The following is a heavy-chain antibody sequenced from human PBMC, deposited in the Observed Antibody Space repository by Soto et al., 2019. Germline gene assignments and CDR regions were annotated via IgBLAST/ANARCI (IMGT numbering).Heavy chain of an antibody. V-gene: IGHV3-11*01. CDR1: GFTFSDYY. D-gene: IGHD2-2*01. CDR3: ARDLGKYCSSTSCSIAFDI. Sequence: GGSLRLSCAASGFTFSDYYMSWIRQAPGKGLEWVSYISSSGSTIYYADSVKGRLTISRDNAKNSLYLQMNSLRAEDTAVYYCARDLGKYCSSTSCSIAFDIWGQGTMVTVSS. CDR2: ISSSGSTI. J-gene: IGHJ3*02.